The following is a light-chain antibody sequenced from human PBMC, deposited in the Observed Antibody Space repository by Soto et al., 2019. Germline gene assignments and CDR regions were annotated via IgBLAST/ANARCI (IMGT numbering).Light chain of an antibody. CDR3: SSYTNINTRACV. V-gene: IGLV2-14*01. CDR2: EVT. CDR1: SGDIGSYNR. J-gene: IGLJ1*01. Sequence: QSALTQPASVSGSPGQSINISCTVTSGDIGSYNRVSWYQQHPGKAPKLIIYEVTDRPSGVSNRFSGSKSGNTASLTISGLQAEDEAEYYCSSYTNINTRACVFGTGTKVTVL.